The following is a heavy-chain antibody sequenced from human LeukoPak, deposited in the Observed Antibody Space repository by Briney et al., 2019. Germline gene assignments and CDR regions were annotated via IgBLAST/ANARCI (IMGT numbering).Heavy chain of an antibody. D-gene: IGHD4-17*01. J-gene: IGHJ5*02. CDR1: GYTFTGYY. Sequence: GASVKVSCKASGYTFTGYYMHWVRQAPGQGLEWMGWINPNSGGTNYAQKFQGRVTMTRDTSISTAYMELSRLRSDDTAVYYCARVYGDYYFGANNWFDPWGQGTLVTVSS. V-gene: IGHV1-2*02. CDR2: INPNSGGT. CDR3: ARVYGDYYFGANNWFDP.